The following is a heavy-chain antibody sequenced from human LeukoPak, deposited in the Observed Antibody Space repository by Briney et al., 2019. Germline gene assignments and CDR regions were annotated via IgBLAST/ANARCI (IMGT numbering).Heavy chain of an antibody. CDR2: INHSGST. D-gene: IGHD3-10*01. J-gene: IGHJ4*02. CDR3: ATSSYYFDY. V-gene: IGHV4-34*01. CDR1: GGSFSVYY. Sequence: SETLCLTCAVYGGSFSVYYWSWIRQPPAKGLEWIGEINHSGSTNYNPSLKSRVNISVDTSKNQFSLKLSSVTAADSAVYYCATSSYYFDYWGQGTLVTVSS.